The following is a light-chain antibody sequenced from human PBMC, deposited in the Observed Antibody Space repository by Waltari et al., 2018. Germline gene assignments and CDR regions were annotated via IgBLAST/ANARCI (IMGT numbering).Light chain of an antibody. J-gene: IGLJ3*02. Sequence: QSVLTQPPSVSGAPGHRVTISCTGSSSNIGAGYDVHWYQQLPGTVPKLLIFTNSNRPSGLSALFSVSKSGASASLTITGLQIEAESDYYCQSFAVLSRSGVFGGGTKVTVL. V-gene: IGLV1-40*01. CDR1: SSNIGAGYD. CDR2: TNS. CDR3: QSFAVLSRSGV.